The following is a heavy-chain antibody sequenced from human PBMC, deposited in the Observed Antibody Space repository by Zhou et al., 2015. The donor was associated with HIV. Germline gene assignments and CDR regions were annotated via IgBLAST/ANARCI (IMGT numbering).Heavy chain of an antibody. CDR2: IIPIFGTA. CDR1: GGTFSSYA. CDR3: AAADPDLEWSPSYGMDV. J-gene: IGHJ6*02. V-gene: IGHV1-69*01. Sequence: QVQLVQSGAEVKKPGSSVKVSCKASGGTFSSYAISWVRQAPGQGLEWMGGIIPIFGTANYAQKFQGRVTITADESTSTAYMELSSLRSEDTAVYYCAAADPDLEWSPSYGMDVWGQGTTVTVSS. D-gene: IGHD3-3*01.